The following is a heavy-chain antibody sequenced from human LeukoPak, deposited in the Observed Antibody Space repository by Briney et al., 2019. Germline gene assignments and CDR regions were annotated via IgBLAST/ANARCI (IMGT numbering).Heavy chain of an antibody. CDR2: ISSSGSTI. D-gene: IGHD2-15*01. CDR3: ARDEYCSGGSCSHPTFDY. V-gene: IGHV3-48*03. CDR1: GFTFSSYE. J-gene: IGHJ4*02. Sequence: QPGGSLRLSCAASGFTFSSYEMNWVRQAPGKGLEWVSYISSSGSTIYYADSVKGRFTISRDNAKNSLYLQMNSLRAEDTAVYYCARDEYCSGGSCSHPTFDYWGQGTLATVSS.